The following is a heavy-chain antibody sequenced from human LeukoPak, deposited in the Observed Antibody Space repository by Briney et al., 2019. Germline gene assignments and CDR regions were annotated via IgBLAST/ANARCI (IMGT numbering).Heavy chain of an antibody. Sequence: GGSLRLSCAASGFTFSYYSMNWVRQAPGKGLEWIPYISSSSSSGTTIHYADSVKGRFTISRDNAKNSLYLQMNSLRAEDTAVYHCVRDSFQWSGDYWGQGTLVTVSS. D-gene: IGHD3-3*01. J-gene: IGHJ4*02. CDR3: VRDSFQWSGDY. V-gene: IGHV3-48*04. CDR1: GFTFSYYS. CDR2: ISSSSSSGTTI.